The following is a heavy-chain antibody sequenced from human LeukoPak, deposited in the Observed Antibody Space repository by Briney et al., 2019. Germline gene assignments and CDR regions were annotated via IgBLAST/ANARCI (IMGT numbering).Heavy chain of an antibody. CDR1: GFTFSSYS. CDR3: ARESIWFGRPFDY. Sequence: PGGSLRLSCAASGFTFSSYSMNWVRQAPGKGLEWVSYISSSSSTIYYADSVKGRFTISRDNAKNSLYLQMNSLRAEDTAVYYCARESIWFGRPFDYWGQGTLVTVSS. D-gene: IGHD3-10*01. CDR2: ISSSSSTI. J-gene: IGHJ4*02. V-gene: IGHV3-48*04.